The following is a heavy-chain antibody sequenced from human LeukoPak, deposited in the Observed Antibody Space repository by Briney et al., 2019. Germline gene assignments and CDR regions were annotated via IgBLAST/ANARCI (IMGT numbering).Heavy chain of an antibody. Sequence: SETLSLTCAVYGGSFSGYYWSWIRQPPGKGLEWIGEINHSGSTNYNPSLKSRVTISVDTPKNQFSLKLSSVAAADTAVYYWARGPGASRTGDFDYWGQGTLVTVPS. J-gene: IGHJ4*02. V-gene: IGHV4-34*01. CDR1: GGSFSGYY. CDR3: ARGPGASRTGDFDY. CDR2: INHSGST. D-gene: IGHD1-26*01.